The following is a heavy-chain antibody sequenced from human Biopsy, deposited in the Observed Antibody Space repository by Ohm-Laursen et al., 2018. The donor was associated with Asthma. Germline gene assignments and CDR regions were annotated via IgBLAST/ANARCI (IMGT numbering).Heavy chain of an antibody. CDR2: INPNSGGT. CDR1: GYTFIGCH. V-gene: IGHV1-2*06. CDR3: ARGQKSAGDRWFDP. Sequence: ASVKVSCKASGYTFIGCHIHWMRQAPGQGLEWMGRINPNSGGTNYAQKFQGRVTMTRDTPISTAYMEVSRLRSDDTAVYYCARGQKSAGDRWFDPWGQGTLVTVSS. D-gene: IGHD6-13*01. J-gene: IGHJ5*02.